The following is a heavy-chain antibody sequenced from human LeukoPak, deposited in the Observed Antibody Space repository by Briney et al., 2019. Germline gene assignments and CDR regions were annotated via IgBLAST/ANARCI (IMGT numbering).Heavy chain of an antibody. CDR1: GYTFTTYY. J-gene: IGHJ4*02. CDR3: ARDSGSSGWDPTSFLDY. V-gene: IGHV1-2*02. CDR2: INPNSGGA. D-gene: IGHD6-19*01. Sequence: GASVKVSCKASGYTFTTYYIFWVRQAPGQGLEWMGWINPNSGGANSAQKFLGRVSMTRDTSISTVYMDLTSLRSDDTAVYYCARDSGSSGWDPTSFLDYWGRGTVVTVSS.